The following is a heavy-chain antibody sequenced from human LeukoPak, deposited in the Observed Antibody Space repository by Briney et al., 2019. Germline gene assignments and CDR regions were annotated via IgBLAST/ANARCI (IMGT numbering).Heavy chain of an antibody. CDR1: GYSISSGYY. CDR3: VSSSGWTRSYYFYYMDV. Sequence: SETLSLTCTVSGYSISSGYYWGWIRQPPGKGLEWIGSIYHSGSTYYNPSLKSRVTISIDTSKNQFSLKVTSVTAADTAVYYCVSSSGWTRSYYFYYMDVWGKGTTVIVSS. V-gene: IGHV4-38-2*02. D-gene: IGHD6-19*01. J-gene: IGHJ6*03. CDR2: IYHSGST.